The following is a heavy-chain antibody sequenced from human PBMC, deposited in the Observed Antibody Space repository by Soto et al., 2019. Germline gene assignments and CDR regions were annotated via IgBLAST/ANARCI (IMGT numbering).Heavy chain of an antibody. J-gene: IGHJ4*02. CDR2: ISYDGSNK. CDR3: ASDPAHFDY. V-gene: IGHV3-30-3*01. CDR1: GFTFSSYA. Sequence: GGSLRLSCAASGFTFSSYAMHWVRQAPGKGLEWVAVISYDGSNKYYADSVKGRFTISRDNSKNTLYLQMNSLRAEDTAVYYCASDPAHFDYWGQGTLVTVSS.